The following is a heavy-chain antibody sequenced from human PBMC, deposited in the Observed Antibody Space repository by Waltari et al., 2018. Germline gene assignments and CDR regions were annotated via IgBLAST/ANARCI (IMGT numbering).Heavy chain of an antibody. V-gene: IGHV1-8*03. CDR2: MNPNSGNT. CDR3: ARGDSSSWQDAFDI. J-gene: IGHJ3*02. D-gene: IGHD6-13*01. Sequence: QVPLVQSGAAVAKTGASVKVFCKASGYTITSYDIHWVRRATGQGLEWMGWMNPNSGNTGYAQKFQGRVTITTNTSISTAYMELSSLRSEYTAVYYCARGDSSSWQDAFDIWGQGTMVTVSS. CDR1: GYTITSYD.